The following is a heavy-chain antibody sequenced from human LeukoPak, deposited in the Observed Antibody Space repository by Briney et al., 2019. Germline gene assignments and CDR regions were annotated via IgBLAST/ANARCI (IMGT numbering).Heavy chain of an antibody. CDR2: INHSGST. CDR1: GGSFSGYY. D-gene: IGHD2-15*01. V-gene: IGHV4-34*01. CDR3: ARILYHCSGGSCYREYFDY. J-gene: IGHJ4*02. Sequence: PSETLSLTCAVYGGSFSGYYWSWIRQPPGKGLEWIGEINHSGSTNYNPSLKSRVTISVDTSMNQFSLKLSSVTAADTAVYYCARILYHCSGGSCYREYFDYWGQGTLVTVSS.